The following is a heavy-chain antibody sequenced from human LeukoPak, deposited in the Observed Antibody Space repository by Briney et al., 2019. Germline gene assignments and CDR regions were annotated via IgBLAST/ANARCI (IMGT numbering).Heavy chain of an antibody. V-gene: IGHV7-4-1*02. Sequence: GASVKVSCKASGYSFITYAMNWVRQAPGQGLGWMGWINTNTGNPTYAQGFTGRFVFSLDTSVSTAYLQISSLKAEDTAVYYCAREVGATQLNWGQGTLVTVSS. CDR1: GYSFITYA. J-gene: IGHJ4*02. D-gene: IGHD1-26*01. CDR2: INTNTGNP. CDR3: AREVGATQLN.